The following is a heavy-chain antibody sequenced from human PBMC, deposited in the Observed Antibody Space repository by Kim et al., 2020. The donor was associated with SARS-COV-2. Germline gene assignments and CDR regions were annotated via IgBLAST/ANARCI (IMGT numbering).Heavy chain of an antibody. CDR3: AGGEGGIAAAGTFDY. J-gene: IGHJ4*02. CDR1: GYTFTSYY. D-gene: IGHD6-13*01. V-gene: IGHV1-46*01. Sequence: ASVKVSCKASGYTFTSYYMHWVRQAPGQGLEWMGIINPSGGSTSYAQKFQGRVTMTRDTSTSTVYMELSSLRSEDTAVYYCAGGEGGIAAAGTFDYWGQGTLVTVSS. CDR2: INPSGGST.